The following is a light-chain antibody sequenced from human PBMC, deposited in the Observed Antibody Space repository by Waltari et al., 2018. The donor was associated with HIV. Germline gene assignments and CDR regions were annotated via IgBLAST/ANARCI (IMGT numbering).Light chain of an antibody. CDR1: QSVGTW. Sequence: DIQMTQSPSSVSASVGDRVTITCRASQSVGTWLAWYQQKPGQAPNLLIYGSSNLQSGVPSRFSGSGSGTDFTLTISRRQPADFATYYCQQAHSFPLTFGGGTKVEAK. CDR2: GSS. J-gene: IGKJ4*01. CDR3: QQAHSFPLT. V-gene: IGKV1-12*01.